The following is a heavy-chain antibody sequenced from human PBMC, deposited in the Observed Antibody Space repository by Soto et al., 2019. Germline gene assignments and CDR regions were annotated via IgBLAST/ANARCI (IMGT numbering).Heavy chain of an antibody. CDR3: AKDRIAARDAFDI. Sequence: GGSLRLSCAASGFTFSSYAMSWVRQAPVKGLEWVSAISGSGGSTYYADSVKGRFTISRDNSKNTLYLQMNSLRAEDTAVYYCAKDRIAARDAFDIWGQGTMVTVSS. J-gene: IGHJ3*02. CDR2: ISGSGGST. CDR1: GFTFSSYA. D-gene: IGHD6-6*01. V-gene: IGHV3-23*01.